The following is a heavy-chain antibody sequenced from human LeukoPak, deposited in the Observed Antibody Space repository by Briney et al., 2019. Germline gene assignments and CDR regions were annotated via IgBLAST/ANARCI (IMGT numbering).Heavy chain of an antibody. CDR3: AKHPFYDILTGYYIG. V-gene: IGHV3-23*01. CDR1: GFTFSSYA. D-gene: IGHD3-9*01. Sequence: PGRSLRLSCAASGFTFSSYAMHWVRQAPGKGLEWVSAISGSGGSTYYADSVKGRFTISRDNSKNTLYLQMNSLRAEDTAVYYCAKHPFYDILTGYYIGWGQGTLVTVSS. J-gene: IGHJ4*02. CDR2: ISGSGGST.